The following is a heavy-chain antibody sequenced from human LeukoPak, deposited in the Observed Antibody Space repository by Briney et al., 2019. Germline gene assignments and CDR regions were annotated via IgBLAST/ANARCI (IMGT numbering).Heavy chain of an antibody. Sequence: SETLSLTCTVSGGSISSSSYYWGWIRQPPGKGLEWIGSMYYSGSTYYNPSLKSRVTISVDTSKNQFSLKLGSVTAADTAVYYCARGLNDLVYYYYYYYMDVWGKGTTVTVSS. CDR2: MYYSGST. D-gene: IGHD6-6*01. J-gene: IGHJ6*03. CDR3: ARGLNDLVYYYYYYYMDV. V-gene: IGHV4-39*01. CDR1: GGSISSSSYY.